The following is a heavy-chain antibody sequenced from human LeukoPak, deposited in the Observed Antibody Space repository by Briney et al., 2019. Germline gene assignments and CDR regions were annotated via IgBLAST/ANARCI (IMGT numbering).Heavy chain of an antibody. Sequence: GGSLRLSCAASGFXLSSNYMSWVRQAPGKGLEWVSDMYSGGSTYYADSVKGRFTISRDNSKNPLYLQMNSLRAEDTAVYYCARGGLVGGFFFDYWGQGTLVTVSS. CDR1: GFXLSSNY. J-gene: IGHJ4*02. V-gene: IGHV3-53*01. CDR3: ARGGLVGGFFFDY. CDR2: MYSGGST. D-gene: IGHD2-8*02.